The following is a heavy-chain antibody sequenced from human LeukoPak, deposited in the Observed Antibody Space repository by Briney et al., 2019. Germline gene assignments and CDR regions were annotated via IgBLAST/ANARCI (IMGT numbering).Heavy chain of an antibody. D-gene: IGHD2-2*01. V-gene: IGHV1-18*01. CDR2: ISAYNGNT. CDR1: GYTFTNYG. CDR3: ARGKPAATRNRRINWFDP. J-gene: IGHJ5*02. Sequence: ASVKVSCKASGYTFTNYGINWVRQAPGQGLEWMGWISAYNGNTNYAQKVQGRVTMTTDTSTSTAYMELSSLRSEDTAVYYCARGKPAATRNRRINWFDPWGQGTLVTVSS.